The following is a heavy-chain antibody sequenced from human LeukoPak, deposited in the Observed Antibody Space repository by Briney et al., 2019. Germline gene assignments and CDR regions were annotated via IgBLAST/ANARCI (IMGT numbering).Heavy chain of an antibody. CDR2: INPSGGST. CDR3: AREWVSGYYYGMDV. J-gene: IGHJ6*02. Sequence: ASVKVSFKESGYTLTGNYMHWVREAHGQGLGKMEIINPSGGSTRFAQNCQGRVPLPRDTSKSTVYMELSSLKSKDTAVYYCAREWVSGYYYGMDVWAQGTTVSVSS. D-gene: IGHD1-26*01. CDR1: GYTLTGNY. V-gene: IGHV1-46*01.